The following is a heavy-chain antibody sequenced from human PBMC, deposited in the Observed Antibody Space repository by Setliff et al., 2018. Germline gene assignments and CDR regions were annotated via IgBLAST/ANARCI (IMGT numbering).Heavy chain of an antibody. Sequence: RLSCAASGFTFNTYAMSWVRQPPGKGLEWVSSISDTALGIYYADSVRGRFTISRDNSKKTLYLQMNSLRAEDTAEYYCVKDVVGYSSTWPKRDYFDYWGQGTLVTSPQ. D-gene: IGHD6-13*01. V-gene: IGHV3-23*01. CDR2: ISDTALGI. J-gene: IGHJ4*02. CDR3: VKDVVGYSSTWPKRDYFDY. CDR1: GFTFNTYA.